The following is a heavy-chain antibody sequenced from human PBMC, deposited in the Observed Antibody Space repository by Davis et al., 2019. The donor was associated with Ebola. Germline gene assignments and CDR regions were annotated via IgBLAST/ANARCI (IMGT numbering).Heavy chain of an antibody. CDR1: GGTFTSYG. J-gene: IGHJ5*02. V-gene: IGHV1-18*01. Sequence: ASVKVSCKASGGTFTSYGISWVRQAPGQGLEWMGWISAYNGNTNYAQKLQGRVTMTTDTSTSTAYMELRSLRSDDTAVYYCARVRQQLSRGGWFDPWGQGTLVTVSS. D-gene: IGHD6-13*01. CDR3: ARVRQQLSRGGWFDP. CDR2: ISAYNGNT.